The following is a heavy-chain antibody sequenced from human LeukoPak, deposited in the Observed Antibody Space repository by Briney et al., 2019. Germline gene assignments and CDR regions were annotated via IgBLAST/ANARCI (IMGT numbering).Heavy chain of an antibody. CDR1: GFTFSSYS. CDR2: IYYSGST. V-gene: IGHV4-39*07. CDR3: AGDGDWYSSSWYLSRNFDY. Sequence: GSLRLSCAASGFTFSSYSMNWVRQPPGKGLEWIGSIYYSGSTYYNPSLKSRVTISVDTSKNQFSLKLSSVTAADTAVYYCAGDGDWYSSSWYLSRNFDYWGQGTLVTVSS. D-gene: IGHD6-13*01. J-gene: IGHJ4*02.